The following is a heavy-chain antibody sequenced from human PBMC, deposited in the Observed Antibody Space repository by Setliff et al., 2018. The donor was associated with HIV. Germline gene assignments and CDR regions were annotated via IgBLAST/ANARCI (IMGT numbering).Heavy chain of an antibody. CDR2: ISSSGTYI. CDR1: GFNFNTYS. D-gene: IGHD3-9*01. CDR3: AKTSNTGYLFCSDY. V-gene: IGHV3-21*04. J-gene: IGHJ4*02. Sequence: GGSLRLSCAASGFNFNTYSMSWVRQAPGKGLEWVSSISSSGTYIYYADSMKGRFTISRDKAGNSLYLQLNNVRAEDTAVYYCAKTSNTGYLFCSDYWGQGTLVTVSS.